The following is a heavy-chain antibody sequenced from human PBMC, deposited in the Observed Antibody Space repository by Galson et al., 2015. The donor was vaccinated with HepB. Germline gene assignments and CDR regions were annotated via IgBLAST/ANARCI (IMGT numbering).Heavy chain of an antibody. CDR1: GFTFSGYA. V-gene: IGHV3-33*01. Sequence: SLRLSCAAPGFTFSGYARHWARQAPGEGRGGGPVIWYDGGNKYFADSVKGRFTISRDNSKNTLSLQMDSLRPEDTAVYYCARDDYADNVVMFDYWGQGIQVTVSS. CDR3: ARDDYADNVVMFDY. J-gene: IGHJ4*02. D-gene: IGHD4-17*01. CDR2: IWYDGGNK.